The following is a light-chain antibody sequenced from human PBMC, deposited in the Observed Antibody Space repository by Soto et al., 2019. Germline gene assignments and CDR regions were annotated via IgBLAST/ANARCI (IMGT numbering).Light chain of an antibody. J-gene: IGKJ1*01. CDR3: QQRSHWPT. CDR2: DAS. Sequence: VLTQSPATLSLSPGERATLSCRASQSASSHLAWYQQKPGQSPRLLIYDASNRATGIPARFSGSGSGTDFTLTISSLEPEDFAFYFCQQRSHWPTFGQGTKV. CDR1: QSASSH. V-gene: IGKV3-11*01.